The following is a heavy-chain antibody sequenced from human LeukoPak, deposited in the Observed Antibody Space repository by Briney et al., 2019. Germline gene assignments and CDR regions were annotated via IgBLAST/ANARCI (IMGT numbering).Heavy chain of an antibody. CDR2: ISSSSSYI. CDR1: GFTFSSYS. J-gene: IGHJ5*02. Sequence: GGSLRLSCEASGFTFSSYSMNWVRQAPGKGLEWVSSISSSSSYIYYADSVKGRFTISRDNAKNSLYLQMNSLRAEDTAVYYCACLDCSSTSLNWFDPWGQGTLVTVSS. D-gene: IGHD2-2*01. V-gene: IGHV3-21*01. CDR3: ACLDCSSTSLNWFDP.